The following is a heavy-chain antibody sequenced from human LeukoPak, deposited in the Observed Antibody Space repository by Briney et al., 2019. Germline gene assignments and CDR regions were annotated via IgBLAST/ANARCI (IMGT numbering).Heavy chain of an antibody. Sequence: SQTLSLTCAISGDSVSSYNAAWNWIRQSPSRGLEWLGRTYYRSKWFFQYEVSVKSRMIINPDTSKNQFSLQVDSMTPDDTAVYYCARANEVAGSFDYWGQGILVTVSS. CDR3: ARANEVAGSFDY. D-gene: IGHD6-19*01. CDR1: GDSVSSYNAA. V-gene: IGHV6-1*01. J-gene: IGHJ4*02. CDR2: TYYRSKWFF.